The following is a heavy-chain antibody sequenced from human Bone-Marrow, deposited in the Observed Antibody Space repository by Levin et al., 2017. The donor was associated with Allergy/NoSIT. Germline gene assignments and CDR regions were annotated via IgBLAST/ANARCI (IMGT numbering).Heavy chain of an antibody. J-gene: IGHJ6*03. CDR1: GNRVSSNRFA. CDR2: TYYRSKWFN. D-gene: IGHD3-3*02. CDR3: AGGAFDEYAYYMDV. V-gene: IGHV6-1*01. Sequence: SQTLSLTCAISGNRVSSNRFAWNWIRQSPSRGLEWLGRTYYRSKWFNDYAESVKSRITINPDTSKNEFSLQLKSVTPGDTAVYYCAGGAFDEYAYYMDVWGKGTTVIVSS.